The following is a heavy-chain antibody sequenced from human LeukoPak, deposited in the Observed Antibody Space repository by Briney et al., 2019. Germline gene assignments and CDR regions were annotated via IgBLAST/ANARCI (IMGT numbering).Heavy chain of an antibody. CDR2: MNPNSGNT. J-gene: IGHJ4*02. V-gene: IGHV1-8*01. CDR3: ARYSSSWSRRYYFDY. CDR1: GYTFTGYD. D-gene: IGHD6-13*01. Sequence: ASVKVSCKASGYTFTGYDINWVRQATGQGLEWMGWMNPNSGNTGYAQKFQGRVTMTRNTSISTAYMELSSLRSEDTAMYYCARYSSSWSRRYYFDYWGQGTLVTVSS.